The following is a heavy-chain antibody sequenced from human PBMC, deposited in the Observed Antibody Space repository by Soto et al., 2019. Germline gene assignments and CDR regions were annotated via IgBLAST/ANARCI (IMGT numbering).Heavy chain of an antibody. CDR2: ISSSSSYI. V-gene: IGHV3-11*06. D-gene: IGHD1-7*01. J-gene: IGHJ6*02. Sequence: VQLVESGGGLVKPGGSLRLSCAASGFTFNDYYMSWIRQAPGKGLEWVSYISSSSSYINYADSVKGRFTISRDNAKNSLYLQMNSLRAEDTAVYYCARAGVTGTRPRWGMDVWGQGTTVTVSS. CDR1: GFTFNDYY. CDR3: ARAGVTGTRPRWGMDV.